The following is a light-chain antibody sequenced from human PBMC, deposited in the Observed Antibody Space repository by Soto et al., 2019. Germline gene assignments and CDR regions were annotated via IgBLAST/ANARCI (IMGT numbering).Light chain of an antibody. V-gene: IGLV2-14*01. CDR3: ASYTSSSSYV. CDR1: SSDVGGYNY. J-gene: IGLJ1*01. CDR2: EVS. Sequence: QALLTQPASVSGSPGQSITISCTGTSSDVGGYNYVSWYQQHPDKAPKLMIYEVSNRPSGVSNRFSGSKSGNTASLTISGLQAEDEADYYCASYTSSSSYVFGTGTKVTVL.